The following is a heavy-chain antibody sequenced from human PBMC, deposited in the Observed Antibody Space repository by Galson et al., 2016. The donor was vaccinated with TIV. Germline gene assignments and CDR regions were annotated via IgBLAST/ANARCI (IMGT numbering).Heavy chain of an antibody. V-gene: IGHV3-11*01. CDR3: ARDCSRINCYTDPIYFQD. CDR1: GFTFSDYY. J-gene: IGHJ1*01. Sequence: SLRLSCAASGFTFSDYYMSWIRQAPGKGLEWVSYISSSGRMIYYADSVKGRFTISRDNAKSSLYLQMNSLRGDDTAVYYCARDCSRINCYTDPIYFQDWGQVTLVTVSS. CDR2: ISSSGRMI. D-gene: IGHD2-21*01.